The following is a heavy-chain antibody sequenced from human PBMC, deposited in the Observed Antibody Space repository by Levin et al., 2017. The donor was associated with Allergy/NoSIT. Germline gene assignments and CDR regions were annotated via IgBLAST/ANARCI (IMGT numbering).Heavy chain of an antibody. CDR1: GGSFSGYY. CDR3: ARGRLYCSSTSCRHAYYFDY. V-gene: IGHV4-34*01. CDR2: INHSGST. D-gene: IGHD2-2*01. Sequence: SQTLSLTCAVYGGSFSGYYWSWIRQPPGKGLEWIGEINHSGSTNYNPSLKSRVTISVDTSKNQFSLKLSSVTAADTAVYYCARGRLYCSSTSCRHAYYFDYWGQGTLVTVSS. J-gene: IGHJ4*02.